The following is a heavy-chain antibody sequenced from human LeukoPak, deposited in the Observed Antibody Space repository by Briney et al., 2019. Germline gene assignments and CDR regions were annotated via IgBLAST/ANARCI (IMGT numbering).Heavy chain of an antibody. CDR3: ARSYCSGGSCYFWWAPYYYYYMDV. CDR1: GFTFSSYA. D-gene: IGHD2-15*01. CDR2: ISYEGSNK. Sequence: GGPLRLSCAASGFTFSSYAMHWVRQAPGKGREGGAVISYEGSNKYYADSVKGRFTISRDNSKNTLYLQMNSLRAEDTAVYYCARSYCSGGSCYFWWAPYYYYYMDVWGKGTTVTVSS. J-gene: IGHJ6*03. V-gene: IGHV3-30*04.